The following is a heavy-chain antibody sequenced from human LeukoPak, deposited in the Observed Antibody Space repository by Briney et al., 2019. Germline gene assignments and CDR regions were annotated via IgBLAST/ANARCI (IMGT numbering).Heavy chain of an antibody. Sequence: ASVKVSCKASGYTFTGYYMHWVRQAPGQGLEWMGWINPNSGGTNYAQKFQGRVTMTRDTSISTAYMELSRLRSDDTAVYYCARDRGVDYCSSGSCSHYYYYMDVWGKGTTVTVSS. CDR3: ARDRGVDYCSSGSCSHYYYYMDV. D-gene: IGHD2-15*01. V-gene: IGHV1-2*02. CDR2: INPNSGGT. CDR1: GYTFTGYY. J-gene: IGHJ6*03.